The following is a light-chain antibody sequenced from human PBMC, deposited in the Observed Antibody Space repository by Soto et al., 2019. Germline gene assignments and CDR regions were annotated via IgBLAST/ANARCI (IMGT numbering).Light chain of an antibody. CDR3: MHGIHWPPP. CDR2: EVS. V-gene: IGKV2-30*01. Sequence: DVVMTQSPLSLSVTLGQSASISCRSSETLVYSDGNTYLTWFHQRPGQSPRRLIFEVSKRDSGVPDRVSGSGSDTDFTLKITRVEPDDVGVYFCMHGIHWPPPFGPGNKLDIK. CDR1: ETLVYSDGNTY. J-gene: IGKJ3*01.